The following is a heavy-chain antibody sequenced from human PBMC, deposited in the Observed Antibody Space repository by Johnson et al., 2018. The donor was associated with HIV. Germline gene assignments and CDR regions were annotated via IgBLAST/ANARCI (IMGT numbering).Heavy chain of an antibody. CDR2: INWNGGST. V-gene: IGHV3-20*04. CDR1: GFTFDDCG. Sequence: VQLVESGGGLVQPGGSLRLSCAASGFTFDDCGMSWVRQGPGKGLEWVSGINWNGGSTGYADSVKGRFTISSDNAKNSLYLQMNSLRAEDTALYYCARWIRYCGGDCYDVFDSWGQGTMVTVSS. CDR3: ARWIRYCGGDCYDVFDS. D-gene: IGHD2-21*02. J-gene: IGHJ3*02.